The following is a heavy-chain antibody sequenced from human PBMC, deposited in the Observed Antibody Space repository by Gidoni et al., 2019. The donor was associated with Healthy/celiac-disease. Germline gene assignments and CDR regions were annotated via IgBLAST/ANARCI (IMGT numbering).Heavy chain of an antibody. D-gene: IGHD2-2*01. J-gene: IGHJ2*01. CDR2: ISYDGSNK. CDR3: AKGGNCSSTSCHYWYFDL. CDR1: GFTFSSYG. Sequence: QVQLVESGGGVVQPGRSLRLSCAASGFTFSSYGMHWVRQAPGKGLEWVAVISYDGSNKYYADSVKGRFTISRDNSKNTLYLQMNSRRAEDTAVYYCAKGGNCSSTSCHYWYFDLWGRGTLVTVSS. V-gene: IGHV3-30*18.